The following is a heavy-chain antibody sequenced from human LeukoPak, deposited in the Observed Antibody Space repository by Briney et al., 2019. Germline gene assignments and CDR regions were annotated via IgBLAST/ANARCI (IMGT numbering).Heavy chain of an antibody. CDR3: ASEAGRRITMVRGIDDAFDI. CDR1: GYTFTSNY. V-gene: IGHV1-2*02. Sequence: ASVKVSCKASGYTFTSNYIHWVRQAPGQGLEWMGMIYPRDGSTSYAQKFQGRATMTRDTSISTAYMELSRLRSDDTAVYYCASEAGRRITMVRGIDDAFDIWGQGTMVTVSS. CDR2: IYPRDGST. D-gene: IGHD3-10*01. J-gene: IGHJ3*02.